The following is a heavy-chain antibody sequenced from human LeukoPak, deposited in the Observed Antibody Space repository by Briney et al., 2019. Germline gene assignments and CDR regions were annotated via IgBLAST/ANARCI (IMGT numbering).Heavy chain of an antibody. CDR3: ARATSYYDNSASGY. D-gene: IGHD3-16*01. J-gene: IGHJ4*02. CDR1: GFTFDDYG. Sequence: GGSLRLSCAASGFTFDDYGMSWVRQVPGKGLEWVAGINWDGGSTGYADSVKGRFTISRDNSKYTVNLQMSSLSADDMAVYFCARATSYYDNSASGYWGQGTLVTVSS. CDR2: INWDGGST. V-gene: IGHV3-20*04.